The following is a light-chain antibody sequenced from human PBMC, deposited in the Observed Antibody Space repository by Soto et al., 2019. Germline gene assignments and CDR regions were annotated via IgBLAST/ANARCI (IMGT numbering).Light chain of an antibody. Sequence: EIVMTQSPATLSVSPGERATLSCRASQSISSNLAWYQQKPGQVPRLLIYGASTRATGIPARFSGSGSGTEFTLTINSLQSEDFAVYYCQQYNSWPLVFGGGTKVEIK. CDR3: QQYNSWPLV. J-gene: IGKJ4*01. CDR1: QSISSN. CDR2: GAS. V-gene: IGKV3-15*01.